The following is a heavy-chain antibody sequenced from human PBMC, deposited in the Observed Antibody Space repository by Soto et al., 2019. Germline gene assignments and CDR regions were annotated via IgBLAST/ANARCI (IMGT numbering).Heavy chain of an antibody. D-gene: IGHD6-13*01. J-gene: IGHJ3*02. CDR2: INPNSGGT. V-gene: IGHV1-2*04. CDR1: GYTFTGYY. Sequence: VSCKASGYTFTGYYMHWVRQAPGQGLEWMGWINPNSGGTNYAQKFQGWVTMTRDTSISTAYMELSRLRSDDTAVYYCARFKSSGMDAFDIWGQGTMVTVSS. CDR3: ARFKSSGMDAFDI.